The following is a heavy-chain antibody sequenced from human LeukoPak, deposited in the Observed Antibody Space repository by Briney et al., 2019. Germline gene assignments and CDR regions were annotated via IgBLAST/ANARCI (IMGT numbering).Heavy chain of an antibody. Sequence: GGSLRLSCTASGFTFGDYAMSWVRQAPGKGLEWVGFIRIKAYGGTTEYAASVKGRFTISRDDSKSIAYLQMNSLKTEDTAVYYCTTGPHYDFWSGYRDYWGQGTLVTVSS. J-gene: IGHJ4*02. V-gene: IGHV3-49*04. D-gene: IGHD3-3*01. CDR2: IRIKAYGGTT. CDR1: GFTFGDYA. CDR3: TTGPHYDFWSGYRDY.